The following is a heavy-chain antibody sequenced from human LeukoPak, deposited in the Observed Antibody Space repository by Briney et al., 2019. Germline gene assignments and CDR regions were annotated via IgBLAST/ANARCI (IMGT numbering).Heavy chain of an antibody. Sequence: GGSLRPSCAASGFTFSSYAMHWVRQAPGKGLEWVAVISYDGSNKYYADSVKGRFTISRDNSKNTLYLQMNSLRAEDTAVYYCARDTYDFWSGYYFDYWGQGTLVTVSS. V-gene: IGHV3-30-3*01. D-gene: IGHD3-3*01. CDR1: GFTFSSYA. CDR2: ISYDGSNK. CDR3: ARDTYDFWSGYYFDY. J-gene: IGHJ4*02.